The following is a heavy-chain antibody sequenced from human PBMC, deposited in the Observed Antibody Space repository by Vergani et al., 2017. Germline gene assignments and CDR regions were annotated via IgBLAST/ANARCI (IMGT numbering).Heavy chain of an antibody. J-gene: IGHJ6*03. D-gene: IGHD5-18*01. V-gene: IGHV3-48*01. CDR3: AREGYSYGYYMDV. Sequence: VQLVESGGGLVQPGGSLRLSCAASGFTFSSYSMNWVRQAPGKGLEWVSYISSSSSTIYYADSVKGRFTISRDNSKNTLYLQMNSLRAEDTAVYYCAREGYSYGYYMDVWGKGTTVTVSS. CDR1: GFTFSSYS. CDR2: ISSSSSTI.